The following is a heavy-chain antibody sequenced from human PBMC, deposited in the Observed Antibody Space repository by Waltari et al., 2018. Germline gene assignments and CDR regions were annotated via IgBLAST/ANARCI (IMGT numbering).Heavy chain of an antibody. V-gene: IGHV1-3*01. CDR3: ARPADYGSGSYYFDY. Sequence: QVQLVQSGAEVKKPGASVKVSCKASGYTFTSYAMHWVRQAPGQRLEWMGWINAGNGNTKYSQKFQGRVTITRDTSASTAYMELSSLRSEDTAVYYCARPADYGSGSYYFDYWGQGTLVIVSS. J-gene: IGHJ4*02. CDR1: GYTFTSYA. D-gene: IGHD3-10*01. CDR2: INAGNGNT.